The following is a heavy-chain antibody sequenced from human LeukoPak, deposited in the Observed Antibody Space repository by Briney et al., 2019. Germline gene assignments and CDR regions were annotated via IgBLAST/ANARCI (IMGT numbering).Heavy chain of an antibody. CDR1: GGSISSGGYY. Sequence: SQTLSLTCTVSGGSISSGGYYWSWIRQHPGKGLEWIGYIYYSGSTYYNPSLKSRVTISVDTSKNQFSLKLSSVTAADTAVYYCAIEGYYDSSGYRFDYWGQGTLVTVSS. J-gene: IGHJ4*02. CDR3: AIEGYYDSSGYRFDY. CDR2: IYYSGST. D-gene: IGHD3-22*01. V-gene: IGHV4-31*03.